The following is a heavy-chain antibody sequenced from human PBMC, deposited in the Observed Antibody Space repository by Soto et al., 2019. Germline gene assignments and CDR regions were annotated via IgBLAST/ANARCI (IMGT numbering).Heavy chain of an antibody. V-gene: IGHV5-51*01. J-gene: IGHJ4*02. D-gene: IGHD2-15*01. CDR3: ARGPTPLFDH. Sequence: GESLKISCRASGYTFASYWIGWVRQRPGKGLAWMGIIYPADSDTRYNPSFQGQVTISADKSITAASLQWSSLKASDTAMYYCARGPTPLFDHWGQGTLVTVSS. CDR2: IYPADSDT. CDR1: GYTFASYW.